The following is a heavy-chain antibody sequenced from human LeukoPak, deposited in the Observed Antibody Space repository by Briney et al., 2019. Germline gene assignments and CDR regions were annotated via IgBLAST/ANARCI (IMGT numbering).Heavy chain of an antibody. D-gene: IGHD2-2*02. J-gene: IGHJ4*02. Sequence: GASVKVSCKASGYTFTGYYMHWVRQAPGQGVEWMGWINPNSGGTNYAQKFQGRVTITRDTSISTAYMELSRLRSDDTAVYYCAREYCSSTSCYRDFDYWGQGTLVTVSS. CDR3: AREYCSSTSCYRDFDY. V-gene: IGHV1-2*02. CDR1: GYTFTGYY. CDR2: INPNSGGT.